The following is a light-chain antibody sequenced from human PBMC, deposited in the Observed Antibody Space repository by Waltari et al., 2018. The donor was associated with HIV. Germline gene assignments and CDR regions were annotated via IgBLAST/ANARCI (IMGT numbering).Light chain of an antibody. CDR1: NSNIGHGY. CDR3: GTWDRTLSGGV. V-gene: IGLV1-51*01. CDR2: DTS. Sequence: QSVFPQPPSVSAAPGEKVTISCSASNSNIGHGYVSWYQHLPGAAPELLIYDTSKRPSGSPERVSGAKSATSATVDITGLQSGDEADYYCGTWDRTLSGGVFGGENKLTVL. J-gene: IGLJ3*02.